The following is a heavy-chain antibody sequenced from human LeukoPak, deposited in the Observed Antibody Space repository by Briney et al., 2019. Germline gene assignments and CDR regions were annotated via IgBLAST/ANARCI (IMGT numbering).Heavy chain of an antibody. CDR3: ARARGGSSYYYMDV. V-gene: IGHV3-11*04. CDR1: GSTFSDYY. D-gene: IGHD2-15*01. J-gene: IGHJ6*03. CDR2: ISSSGSTI. Sequence: PGGSLRLSCAASGSTFSDYYMSWIRQAPGKGLEWVSYISSSGSTIYYAESVKGRFTISRDNAKNSLYLQMNSLRAEDTAVYYCARARGGSSYYYMDVWGKGATVTVSS.